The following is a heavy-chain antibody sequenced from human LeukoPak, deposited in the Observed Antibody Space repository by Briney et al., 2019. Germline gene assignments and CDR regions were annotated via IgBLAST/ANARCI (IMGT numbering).Heavy chain of an antibody. CDR2: ISGSGGST. CDR3: ARDPGRQYSSIADV. D-gene: IGHD6-19*01. CDR1: GFTFSSYA. J-gene: IGHJ6*02. Sequence: GGSLRLSCAASGFTFSSYAMSWVRQAPGKGLEWVSAISGSGGSTYYADSVKGRFTISRDNAKNSLYLQMDSLRAEDTAVYYCARDPGRQYSSIADVWGQGTTVTVSS. V-gene: IGHV3-23*01.